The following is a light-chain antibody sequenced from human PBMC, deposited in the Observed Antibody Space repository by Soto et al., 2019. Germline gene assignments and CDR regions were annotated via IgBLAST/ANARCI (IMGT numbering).Light chain of an antibody. CDR3: QQYNNWLRT. J-gene: IGKJ4*01. V-gene: IGKV3-11*01. CDR2: DAS. Sequence: EIVLTQSPATLSLSPGERATLSCRASQSVSSYLAWYQQKPGQAPRLLIYDASNRATGIPARFSGSGSGTDFTLTISSLEPEDFAVYYCQQYNNWLRTFGGGTKVEIK. CDR1: QSVSSY.